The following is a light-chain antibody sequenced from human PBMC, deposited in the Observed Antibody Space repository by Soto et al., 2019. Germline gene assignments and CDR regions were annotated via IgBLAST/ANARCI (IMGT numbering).Light chain of an antibody. Sequence: EIVMTQSPATLSVSPGEGATLSCRASQSVSSNLAWYQQKPGQAPRLLIYGASTRATGIPARFSGSGSGTDCTLTNSSLQSEDFAVYYGQQYNNWPYTFGQGTKLEIK. J-gene: IGKJ2*01. V-gene: IGKV3-15*01. CDR3: QQYNNWPYT. CDR1: QSVSSN. CDR2: GAS.